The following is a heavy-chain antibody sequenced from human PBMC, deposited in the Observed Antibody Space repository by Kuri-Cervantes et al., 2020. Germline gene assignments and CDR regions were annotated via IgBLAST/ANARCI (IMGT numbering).Heavy chain of an antibody. D-gene: IGHD3/OR15-3a*01. CDR3: AKQGRVGPFHYYSYMDV. V-gene: IGHV3-30-3*02. J-gene: IGHJ6*03. CDR1: GLTFSTYA. Sequence: GGSLRLSCAVSGLTFSTYAMYWVRQAPGKGLEWVAVMSYDGSNKYYADSVKGRFTISRDNSKNTMYLHMNSLRAEDTAVYYCAKQGRVGPFHYYSYMDVWGKGTSVTVSS. CDR2: MSYDGSNK.